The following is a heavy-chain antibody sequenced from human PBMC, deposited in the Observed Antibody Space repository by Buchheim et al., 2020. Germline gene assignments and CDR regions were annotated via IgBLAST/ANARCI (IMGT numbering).Heavy chain of an antibody. CDR2: IGTAVDT. CDR1: GFTFSSYD. CDR3: ARGGDGVAHYYYYGMDV. V-gene: IGHV3-13*04. D-gene: IGHD3-3*01. J-gene: IGHJ6*02. Sequence: ELQLVESGGGLVQPGGSLRLSCAASGFTFSSYDMHWVRQATAKRVQRVSAIGTAVDTYYPGSVKGRFTISRENAMHSLYLQMVSHRAGDTAVYYCARGGDGVAHYYYYGMDVWGQGTT.